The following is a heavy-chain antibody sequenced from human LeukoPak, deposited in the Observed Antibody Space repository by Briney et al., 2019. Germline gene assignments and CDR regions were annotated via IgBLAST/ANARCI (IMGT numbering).Heavy chain of an antibody. V-gene: IGHV3-21*01. D-gene: IGHD2-15*01. CDR1: GFTVSSNY. J-gene: IGHJ6*02. CDR2: ITSSSTFI. CDR3: ARSSLGYCSGGRCNGMDV. Sequence: GGSLRLSCAASGFTVSSNYMSWVRQAPGKGLEWVSSITSSSTFIYYADSVKGRFTISRDNAKNSLYLQMNSLRAEDTAVYYCARSSLGYCSGGRCNGMDVWGQGTTVTVSS.